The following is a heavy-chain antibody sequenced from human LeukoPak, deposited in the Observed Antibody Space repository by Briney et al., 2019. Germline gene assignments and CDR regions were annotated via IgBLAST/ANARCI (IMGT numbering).Heavy chain of an antibody. V-gene: IGHV3-9*01. CDR3: AKDLELTRDDY. D-gene: IGHD4/OR15-4a*01. CDR2: ISWNSGKI. Sequence: GGSLRLSCAASGFTFDDYGMHWVRQAPGKGLEWVSGISWNSGKIGYADSVKGRFTISRDNSKNTLYLQMNSLRAEDTAVYYCAKDLELTRDDYWGQGTLVTVSS. J-gene: IGHJ4*02. CDR1: GFTFDDYG.